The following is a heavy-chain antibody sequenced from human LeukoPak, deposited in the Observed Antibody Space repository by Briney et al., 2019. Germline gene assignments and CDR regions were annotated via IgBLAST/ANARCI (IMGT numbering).Heavy chain of an antibody. D-gene: IGHD6-19*01. J-gene: IGHJ4*02. CDR3: VRNLAVAGTCFDS. CDR2: IKQDGSDR. V-gene: IGHV3-7*03. Sequence: GGSLRLSCAASGFTFRNYWMSWVRQVPGTGLEWVANIKQDGSDRNYVTSVRGRFTISRDNAESSLYLQMNSLRAEDAAVYYCVRNLAVAGTCFDSWGQGTLVTVSS. CDR1: GFTFRNYW.